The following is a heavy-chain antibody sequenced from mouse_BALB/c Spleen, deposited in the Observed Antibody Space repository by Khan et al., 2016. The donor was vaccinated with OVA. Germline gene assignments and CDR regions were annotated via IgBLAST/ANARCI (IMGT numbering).Heavy chain of an antibody. CDR1: GYTFTSYW. CDR3: ARSNDYGSGLYAIDD. D-gene: IGHD1-1*01. J-gene: IGHJ4*01. Sequence: DLVKPGASVKLSCKASGYTFTSYWINWIKQRTGQGLEWIGRIAPGSGSTSYNEMFQGKATLTVDSFSSTAYIQLSSLSSDDSAVCFVARSNDYGSGLYAIDDWGQGTSVTGSA. CDR2: IAPGSGST. V-gene: IGHV1S41*01.